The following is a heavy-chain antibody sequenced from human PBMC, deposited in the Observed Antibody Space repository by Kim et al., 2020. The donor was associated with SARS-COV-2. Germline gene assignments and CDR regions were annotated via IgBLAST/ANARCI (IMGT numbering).Heavy chain of an antibody. J-gene: IGHJ3*02. Sequence: GGSLRLSCAASGFTFSSYSMNWVRQAPGKGLEWVSSISSSSSYIYYADSVKGRFTTSRDNAKNSLYLQMNSLRAEDTAVYYCARGGGVASGDAFDIWGQETMVTVSS. D-gene: IGHD3-10*01. V-gene: IGHV3-21*01. CDR3: ARGGGVASGDAFDI. CDR1: GFTFSSYS. CDR2: ISSSSSYI.